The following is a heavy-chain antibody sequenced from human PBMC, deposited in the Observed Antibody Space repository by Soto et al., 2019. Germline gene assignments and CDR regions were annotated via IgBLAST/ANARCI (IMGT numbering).Heavy chain of an antibody. V-gene: IGHV3-30*18. Sequence: VQLLESGGGVVQPGKSLRLSCAASGFTFSNYGMHWVRQAPGKGLEWVAVMSYDGSNKYYADSVKGRFTISRDNSKNALYLQMNSLGPEDTAVYYCAKEVWGYCSGGTCYSFDYWGQGTLVTVSS. J-gene: IGHJ4*02. CDR3: AKEVWGYCSGGTCYSFDY. D-gene: IGHD2-15*01. CDR2: MSYDGSNK. CDR1: GFTFSNYG.